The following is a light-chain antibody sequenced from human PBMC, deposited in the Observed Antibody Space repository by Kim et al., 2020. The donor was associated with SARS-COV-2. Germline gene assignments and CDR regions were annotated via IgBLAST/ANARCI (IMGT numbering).Light chain of an antibody. J-gene: IGLJ3*02. CDR3: AAWDNSLSGPV. Sequence: GRRVVISCSGSSSNIGSNYVYWYQRLPGAAPKLLIYWNDKRDSGVPARFSASKSGTSASLAVGGLRSEDEADYFCAAWDNSLSGPVFGGGTQLTVL. V-gene: IGLV1-47*01. CDR1: SSNIGSNY. CDR2: WND.